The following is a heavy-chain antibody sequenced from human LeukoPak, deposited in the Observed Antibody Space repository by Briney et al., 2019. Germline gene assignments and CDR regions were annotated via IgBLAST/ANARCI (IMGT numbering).Heavy chain of an antibody. CDR3: ARHPLRVVVIND. CDR2: IYYSGST. D-gene: IGHD3-22*01. J-gene: IGHJ4*02. CDR1: GGSISSGDYY. V-gene: IGHV4-30-4*08. Sequence: PSQTLSLTCTVSGGSISSGDYYWSWIRQPPGKGLEWIGYIYYSGSTYYNPSLKSRVTISVDTSKNQFSLKLSSVTAADAAVYYCARHPLRVVVINDWGLGTLVTVSS.